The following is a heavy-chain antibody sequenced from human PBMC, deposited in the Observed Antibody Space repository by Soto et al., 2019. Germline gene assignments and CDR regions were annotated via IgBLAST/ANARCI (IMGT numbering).Heavy chain of an antibody. CDR1: GFTLSSYA. J-gene: IGHJ6*03. V-gene: IGHV3-23*01. CDR2: LTRSATT. D-gene: IGHD6-25*01. Sequence: PGGSLRLSCVASGFTLSSYAMNWVRQAPQKGLEWVSTLTRSATTVYAASVRGRFTISRDNSKNTLYLQKDSLRAEDTAVYYCARDHRDGGHRDYMGVWGKGTTVTVSS. CDR3: ARDHRDGGHRDYMGV.